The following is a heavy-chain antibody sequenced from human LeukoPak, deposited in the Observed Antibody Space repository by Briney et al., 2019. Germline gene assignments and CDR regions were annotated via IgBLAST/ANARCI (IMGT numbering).Heavy chain of an antibody. Sequence: SETLSLTCAVYGGSFSGYYWSWIRQPQGKGLEWIGEINHSGSTNYNPSLKSRVTISVDTSKNQFSLKLSSVTAADTAVYYCARYSSSWTGMDVWGQGTTVTVSS. CDR1: GGSFSGYY. J-gene: IGHJ6*02. CDR3: ARYSSSWTGMDV. V-gene: IGHV4-34*01. D-gene: IGHD6-13*01. CDR2: INHSGST.